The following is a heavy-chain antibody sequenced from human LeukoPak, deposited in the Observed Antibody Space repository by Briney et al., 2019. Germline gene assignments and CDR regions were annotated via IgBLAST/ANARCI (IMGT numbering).Heavy chain of an antibody. CDR3: ARGEGYDFWSGYYNVLFDY. V-gene: IGHV3-74*01. J-gene: IGHJ4*02. CDR2: TNSGGSST. CDR1: GFTFRSYW. Sequence: PGGPLRLSCAASGFTFRSYWMHWLRQAPGKGLVWVSHTNSGGSSTSYADSVQGRFTMSRDNAKNSLYLEMNSLRAEDSALYYCARGEGYDFWSGYYNVLFDYWGQGALVTVSS. D-gene: IGHD3-3*01.